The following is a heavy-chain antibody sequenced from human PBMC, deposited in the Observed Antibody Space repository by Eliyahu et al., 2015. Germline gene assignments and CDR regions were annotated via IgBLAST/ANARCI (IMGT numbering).Heavy chain of an antibody. CDR3: ARSGDKVVRRAHDL. D-gene: IGHD5-12*01. Sequence: HEWIGRIVXGVTNYAPKFQGRLTISADRRTDTVYMELSSLRVEDTAVYYCARSGDKVVRRAHDLWGQGTQVTVSS. J-gene: IGHJ3*01. CDR2: IVXGVT. V-gene: IGHV1-69*02.